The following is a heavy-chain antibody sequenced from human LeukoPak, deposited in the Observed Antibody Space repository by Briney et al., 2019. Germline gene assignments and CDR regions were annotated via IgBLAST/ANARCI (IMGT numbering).Heavy chain of an antibody. J-gene: IGHJ4*02. Sequence: SETLSLTCTVSGGSISSSSYYWGWIRQPPGKGLEWIGSIYYSGSTYYNPSLKSRVTISVDTSKNQFSLKLSSVTAADTAVYYCARERPAMATTDYWGQGTLVTVSS. V-gene: IGHV4-39*07. CDR2: IYYSGST. CDR3: ARERPAMATTDY. D-gene: IGHD5-24*01. CDR1: GGSISSSSYY.